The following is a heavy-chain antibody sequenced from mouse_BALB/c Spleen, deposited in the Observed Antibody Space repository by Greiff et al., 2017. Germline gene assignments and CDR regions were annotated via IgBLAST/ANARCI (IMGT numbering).Heavy chain of an antibody. CDR1: GFTFSSFG. D-gene: IGHD4-1*01. V-gene: IGHV5-17*02. J-gene: IGHJ4*01. CDR2: ISSGSSTI. Sequence: EVQRVESGGGLVQPGGSRKLSCAASGFTFSSFGMHWVRQAPEKGLEWVAYISSGSSTIYYADTVKGRFTISRDNPKNTLFLQMTSLRSEDTAMYYCARSALTGYYYAMDYWGQGTSVTVSS. CDR3: ARSALTGYYYAMDY.